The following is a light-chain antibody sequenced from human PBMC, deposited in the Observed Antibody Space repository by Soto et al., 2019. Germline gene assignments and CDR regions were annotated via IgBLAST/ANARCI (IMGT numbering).Light chain of an antibody. V-gene: IGLV1-47*01. Sequence: SVLTQPPSASGTPGQRVTISCSGSGSNIGSNYVYWYQQLPGTAPKLLIYRNNQRPSGVPDRFSGSKSGTSASLAISGLRSEDEADYYCAAWDDSLSAHVVFGGGTKLTVL. CDR1: GSNIGSNY. J-gene: IGLJ2*01. CDR2: RNN. CDR3: AAWDDSLSAHVV.